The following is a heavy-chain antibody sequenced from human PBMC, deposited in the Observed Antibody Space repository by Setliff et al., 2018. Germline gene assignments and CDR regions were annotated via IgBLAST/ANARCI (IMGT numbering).Heavy chain of an antibody. CDR3: ASYRQDVNY. CDR2: ISYSGST. D-gene: IGHD4-4*01. Sequence: SETLSLTCAVSGYSISSDYYWNWIRQPPGKGLEWIGEISYSGSTNYNPSLKSRVTISVDKSKNQFSLKLSSVTAADTAVYYCASYRQDVNYWGQGTLVTVSS. V-gene: IGHV4-38-2*01. CDR1: GYSISSDYY. J-gene: IGHJ4*02.